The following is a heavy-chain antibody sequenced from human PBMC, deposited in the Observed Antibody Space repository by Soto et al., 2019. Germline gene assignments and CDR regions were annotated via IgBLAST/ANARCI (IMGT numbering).Heavy chain of an antibody. V-gene: IGHV3-23*01. CDR2: ISGSGGST. J-gene: IGHJ3*02. Sequence: PGGSLRLSCAASGFTFSSYAMSWVRQAPGKGLEWVSAISGSGGSTYYADSVKGRFTISRDNSKNTLYLQMNSLRAEDTAVYYCAKIIGSYDSSGPYPGEAFDIRGQGTTVTVSS. CDR3: AKIIGSYDSSGPYPGEAFDI. CDR1: GFTFSSYA. D-gene: IGHD3-22*01.